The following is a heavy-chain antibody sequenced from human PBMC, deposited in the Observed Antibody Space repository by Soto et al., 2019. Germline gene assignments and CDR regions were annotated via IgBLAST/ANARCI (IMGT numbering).Heavy chain of an antibody. Sequence: LRLSCVASRFTFRSYAMSWVRQAPGKGLEWVSGINPSGGSTFYADSVRGRFTISRDNAKNTLYLQMNSLRVDDTAKYYCVKEWTPRRAFDYWGQGTPVTVSS. CDR1: RFTFRSYA. J-gene: IGHJ4*02. D-gene: IGHD5-12*01. CDR2: INPSGGST. CDR3: VKEWTPRRAFDY. V-gene: IGHV3-23*01.